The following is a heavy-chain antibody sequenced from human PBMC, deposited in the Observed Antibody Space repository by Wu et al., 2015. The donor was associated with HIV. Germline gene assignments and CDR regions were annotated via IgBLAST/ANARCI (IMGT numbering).Heavy chain of an antibody. V-gene: IGHV1-46*04. J-gene: IGHJ4*02. CDR3: TSRPLLWTLPPY. D-gene: IGHD2-21*01. Sequence: QVQLEQSGSEVKEPQTSVTMSCKASGYIFSDYYIHWVRQAPGQGLEWVGMTNPNGGRTRFARRLLGRATMSRDTSITTVFMELKGLQSADTAIYYCTSRPLLWTLPPYWGQGTLVAVST. CDR1: GYIFSDYY. CDR2: TNPNGGRT.